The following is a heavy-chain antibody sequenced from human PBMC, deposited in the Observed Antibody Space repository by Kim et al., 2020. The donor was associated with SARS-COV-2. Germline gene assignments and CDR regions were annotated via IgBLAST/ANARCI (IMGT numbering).Heavy chain of an antibody. CDR1: GGSISSYY. J-gene: IGHJ4*02. D-gene: IGHD5-12*01. Sequence: SETLSLTCTVSGGSISSYYWSWIRQPPGKGLEWIGYIYHSGSTNYNPSLKSRVTISVDTSKNQFSLKLTSVTAADTAIYYCARYSGYLSYWGQGTLVTV. V-gene: IGHV4-59*08. CDR3: ARYSGYLSY. CDR2: IYHSGST.